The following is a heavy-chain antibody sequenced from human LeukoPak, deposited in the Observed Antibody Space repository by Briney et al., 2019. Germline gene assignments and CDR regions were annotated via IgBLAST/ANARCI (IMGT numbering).Heavy chain of an antibody. V-gene: IGHV3-21*01. CDR1: GFTFSSYS. CDR2: ISSSSSYI. Sequence: GGSLRLSCSASGFTFSSYSMIWVRAAPGRGLEGVSSISSSSSYIYYADSVKGRFTISRDNAKNSLYLQMNSLRAEDTAVYYCARDSSYYDSSGYGNDYWGEGALVTVSS. J-gene: IGHJ4*02. D-gene: IGHD3-22*01. CDR3: ARDSSYYDSSGYGNDY.